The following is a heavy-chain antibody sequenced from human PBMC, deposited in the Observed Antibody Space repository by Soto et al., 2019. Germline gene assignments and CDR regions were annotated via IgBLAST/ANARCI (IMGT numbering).Heavy chain of an antibody. Sequence: PSETLSLTCAVYGGSFSGYYWTWIRQPPGTGPEWIGEINHSGSTNYNPSLKSRVTISVDTSKNQFSLKLNSVTAADTAVYYCARANRPITMTYLNWFDPWGQGTLVTAPQ. D-gene: IGHD3-22*01. J-gene: IGHJ5*02. CDR1: GGSFSGYY. V-gene: IGHV4-34*01. CDR3: ARANRPITMTYLNWFDP. CDR2: INHSGST.